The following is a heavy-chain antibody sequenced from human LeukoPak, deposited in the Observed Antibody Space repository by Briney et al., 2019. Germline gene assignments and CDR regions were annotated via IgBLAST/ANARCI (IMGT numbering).Heavy chain of an antibody. Sequence: KPSETLSLTCTVSGGSISSYYWTWIRQPPGKGLEWIGYIYYSGNTNYNPSLKSRVTISLDTSKNQFSLQLRSVTAADTAVYYCARRARATGGGDYFDYWGQGTRVTVSS. CDR3: ARRARATGGGDYFDY. D-gene: IGHD2-15*01. CDR2: IYYSGNT. CDR1: GGSISSYY. J-gene: IGHJ4*02. V-gene: IGHV4-59*08.